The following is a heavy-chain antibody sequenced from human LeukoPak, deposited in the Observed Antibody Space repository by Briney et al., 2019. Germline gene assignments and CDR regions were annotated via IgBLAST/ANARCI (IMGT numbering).Heavy chain of an antibody. CDR3: AKAPTYYYGSGSYSVLDY. J-gene: IGHJ4*02. CDR2: ISGSGGST. CDR1: GFSFSSYA. Sequence: GGSLRLSCAASGFSFSSYAMSWVRQAPGKGLEWVSAISGSGGSTHYADSVKGRFTISRDNSKNTLYLQMNSLRAEDTAVYYRAKAPTYYYGSGSYSVLDYWGQGTLVTVSS. D-gene: IGHD3-10*01. V-gene: IGHV3-23*01.